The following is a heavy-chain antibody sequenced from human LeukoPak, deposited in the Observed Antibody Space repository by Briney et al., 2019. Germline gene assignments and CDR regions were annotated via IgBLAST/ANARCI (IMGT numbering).Heavy chain of an antibody. V-gene: IGHV1-46*01. CDR3: ARDLGSSSWTYYYGMDV. Sequence: ASVEVSCKASGYMITSYHMHWVRQAPGQGLEWIGIINPSGGSTSYAQKFQGRVTWTRDTSTSTVYMELSSLRSEDTAVYYCARDLGSSSWTYYYGMDVWGQGTTVTVSS. CDR1: GYMITSYH. D-gene: IGHD6-13*01. J-gene: IGHJ6*02. CDR2: INPSGGST.